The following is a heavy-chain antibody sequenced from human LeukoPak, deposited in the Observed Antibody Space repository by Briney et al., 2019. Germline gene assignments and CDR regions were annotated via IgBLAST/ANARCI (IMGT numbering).Heavy chain of an antibody. V-gene: IGHV4-39*01. J-gene: IGHJ4*02. CDR3: ASDYGDYIFDY. D-gene: IGHD4-17*01. CDR1: GGSISSSSYY. CDR2: IYYSGST. Sequence: SETLSLTCTVSGGSISSSSYYWGWIRQPPGKGLEWIGSIYYSGSTYYNPSLKSRVTISVDTSKNQFSLKLSSVTAADTAVYYCASDYGDYIFDYWGQGTLVTVSS.